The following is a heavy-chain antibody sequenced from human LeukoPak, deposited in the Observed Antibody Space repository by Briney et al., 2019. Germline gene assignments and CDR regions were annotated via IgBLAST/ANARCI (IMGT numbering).Heavy chain of an antibody. CDR1: GFTFSDHY. CDR2: TRNKANSYTT. D-gene: IGHD5-12*01. J-gene: IGHJ5*02. V-gene: IGHV3-72*01. Sequence: GGSLRLSCAASGFTFSDHYMDWVRQASGKGLEWVGRTRNKANSYTTEYAASVKGRFTISRDDSKNSLYLQMNSLKTEDTAVYYCARGYSGYDYVLLPEYWFDPWGQGTLVTVSS. CDR3: ARGYSGYDYVLLPEYWFDP.